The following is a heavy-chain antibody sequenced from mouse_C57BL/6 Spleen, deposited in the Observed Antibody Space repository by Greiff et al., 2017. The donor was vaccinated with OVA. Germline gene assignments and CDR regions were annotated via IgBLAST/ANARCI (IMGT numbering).Heavy chain of an antibody. J-gene: IGHJ4*01. CDR2: IDPETGGT. Sequence: QVQLKESGAELVRPGASVTLSCKASGYTFTDYEMHWVKQTPVHGLEWIGAIDPETGGTAYNQKFKGKAILTADKSSSTAYMELRSLTSEDSAVYYCTRREARYYGSSYAMDDWGKGTSVTVSS. V-gene: IGHV1-15*01. CDR1: GYTFTDYE. CDR3: TRREARYYGSSYAMDD. D-gene: IGHD1-1*01.